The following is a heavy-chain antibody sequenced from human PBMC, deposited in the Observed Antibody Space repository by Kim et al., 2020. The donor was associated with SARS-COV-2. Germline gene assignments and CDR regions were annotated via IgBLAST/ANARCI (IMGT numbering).Heavy chain of an antibody. V-gene: IGHV3-23*01. J-gene: IGHJ4*02. CDR1: GFTFSSYA. CDR3: AKDQVIIRNPRRHYDSSGYQREDY. CDR2: ISGSGGST. D-gene: IGHD3-22*01. Sequence: GGSLRLSCAASGFTFSSYAMSWVRQAPGKGLEWVSAISGSGGSTYYADSVKGRFTISRDNSKNTLYLQMNSLRAEDTAVYYCAKDQVIIRNPRRHYDSSGYQREDYWGQGTLVTVSS.